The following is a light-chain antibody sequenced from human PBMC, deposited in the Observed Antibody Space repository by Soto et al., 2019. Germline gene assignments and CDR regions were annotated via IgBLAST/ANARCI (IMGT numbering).Light chain of an antibody. CDR1: QSVSSN. Sequence: EIVMTQSPATLSVSPGERATLPCRASQSVSSNLAWYQQKPGQAPRLLIYGASTRATGIPARFSGSGSGTEFTLTISRLEPEDFAVYHCQQYGDSPLTFGGGTKVDI. V-gene: IGKV3-15*01. CDR2: GAS. J-gene: IGKJ4*01. CDR3: QQYGDSPLT.